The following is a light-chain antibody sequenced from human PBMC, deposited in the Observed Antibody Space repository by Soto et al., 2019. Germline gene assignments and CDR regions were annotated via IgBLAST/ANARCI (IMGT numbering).Light chain of an antibody. CDR1: QSVSNNY. V-gene: IGKV3-20*01. Sequence: DIVLTQSPGTLSLSPGDSATLSCRDSQSVSNNYLAWYQQKTGQAPRLLIYGESNRATGIPDRLSGSGSGTDLNLTISRLEPEDFAVYYCQKYGSSRWTFGQGTKVDIK. J-gene: IGKJ1*01. CDR2: GES. CDR3: QKYGSSRWT.